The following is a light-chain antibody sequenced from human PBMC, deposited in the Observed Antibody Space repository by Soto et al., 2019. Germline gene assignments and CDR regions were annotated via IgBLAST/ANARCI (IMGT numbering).Light chain of an antibody. J-gene: IGKJ1*01. CDR2: DAS. Sequence: DIRMTQSPSALSASVGDRVTITCRASQSISNYLNWYQQRPGKAPKLLIYDASSVQSGVPSRFSGSGFWTDFTLTISSLQPEDSATYYCQQTYSTQWTFGQGTKVEIK. CDR1: QSISNY. CDR3: QQTYSTQWT. V-gene: IGKV1-39*01.